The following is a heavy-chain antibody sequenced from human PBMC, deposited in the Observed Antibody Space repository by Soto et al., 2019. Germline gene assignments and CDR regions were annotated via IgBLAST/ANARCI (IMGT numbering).Heavy chain of an antibody. V-gene: IGHV1-69*02. D-gene: IGHD1-26*01. CDR1: GGTFSSYT. CDR3: ARVGLDDP. Sequence: SLKVSCKASGGTFSSYTISWLRQAPGQGLEWMRRIIPILGIANYAQKFQGRVTITADKSTSTAYIELSSLRSEDTAVYYCARVGLDDPWGQGTLVTVSS. CDR2: IIPILGIA. J-gene: IGHJ5*02.